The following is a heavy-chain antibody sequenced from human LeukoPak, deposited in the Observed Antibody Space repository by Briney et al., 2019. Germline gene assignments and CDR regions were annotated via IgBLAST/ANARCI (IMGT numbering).Heavy chain of an antibody. CDR2: IIPILATT. V-gene: IGHV1-69*13. D-gene: IGHD3-3*01. CDR1: GDTFSSYA. Sequence: SVKVSCKASGDTFSSYAISWVRQAPGQGLEWMGGIIPILATTNYAQKFQGKVTITADDSTSTAFMEVNSLRSEDTAVYYCAREDFLEWPSGVYDVWGHGTMVTVSS. CDR3: AREDFLEWPSGVYDV. J-gene: IGHJ3*01.